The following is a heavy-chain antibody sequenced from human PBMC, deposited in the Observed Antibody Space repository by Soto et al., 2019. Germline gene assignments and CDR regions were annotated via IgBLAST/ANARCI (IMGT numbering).Heavy chain of an antibody. J-gene: IGHJ6*02. CDR2: ISYDGTIT. CDR1: GYSFVSYW. Sequence: GESLKISCKGSGYSFVSYWIAWVRQAPGKGLEWVAVISYDGTITYYADSVKGRFTISRDNSKNTLYLQMNSLRTEDTAVYYCATTRVGPCSSSICFSGIFDGMDVWGQGTTVTVSS. V-gene: IGHV3-30*19. CDR3: ATTRVGPCSSSICFSGIFDGMDV. D-gene: IGHD2-2*01.